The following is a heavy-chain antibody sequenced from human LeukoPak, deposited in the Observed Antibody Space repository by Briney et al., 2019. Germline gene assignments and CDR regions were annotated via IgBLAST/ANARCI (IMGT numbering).Heavy chain of an antibody. V-gene: IGHV1-18*01. CDR3: ARDSRRYFPGRFDP. Sequence: ASVKVSCKASGYTFTSYGISWVRQAPGQGLEWMGWISAYNGNTNYAQKLQGRVTMTTDTSTSTAYMELRSLRSDDTAVYYCARDSRRYFPGRFDPWGQGTLVTVSS. J-gene: IGHJ5*02. CDR2: ISAYNGNT. CDR1: GYTFTSYG. D-gene: IGHD1-20*01.